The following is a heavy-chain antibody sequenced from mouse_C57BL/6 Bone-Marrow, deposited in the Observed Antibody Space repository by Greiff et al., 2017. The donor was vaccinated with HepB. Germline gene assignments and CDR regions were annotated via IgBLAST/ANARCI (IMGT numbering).Heavy chain of an antibody. V-gene: IGHV5-4*01. CDR1: GFTFSSYA. J-gene: IGHJ3*01. Sequence: EVQRVESGGGLVKPGGSLKLSCAASGFTFSSYAMSWVRQTPEKRLEWVATISDGGSYTYYPDNVKGRFTISRDNAKNNLYLQMSHLKSEDTAMYYCARGLPWFAYWGQGTLVTVSA. CDR2: ISDGGSYT. CDR3: ARGLPWFAY.